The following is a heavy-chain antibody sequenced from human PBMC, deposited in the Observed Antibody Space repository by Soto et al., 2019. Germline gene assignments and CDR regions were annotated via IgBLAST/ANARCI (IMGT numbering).Heavy chain of an antibody. J-gene: IGHJ1*01. CDR1: GFSVGGHF. V-gene: IGHV3-72*01. D-gene: IGHD3-22*01. CDR2: TQHRPPSFTT. CDR3: VVYFSGLPF. Sequence: VQVVESGGGLVQPGGSLRVSCAASGFSVGGHFMAWVRQAPGKGLECVGLTQHRPPSFTTEYAASVRGRFVISRDESQNSLSLQMNDLQAEDTAVYYCVVYFSGLPFWGQGTLVSVSS.